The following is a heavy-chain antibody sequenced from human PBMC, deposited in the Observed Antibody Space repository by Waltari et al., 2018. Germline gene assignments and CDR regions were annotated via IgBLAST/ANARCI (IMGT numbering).Heavy chain of an antibody. D-gene: IGHD6-6*01. CDR3: ARDSISSSNAFDI. Sequence: QVQLQESGPGLVKPSQTLSLTCTVSGGSISSGGYYWSWIRQHPGKGLEWIGYIYYSGSTYYNPSLKIRVTISVDTSKNQFSLKLSSVTAADTAVYYCARDSISSSNAFDIWGQGTMVTVSS. CDR2: IYYSGST. V-gene: IGHV4-31*03. CDR1: GGSISSGGYY. J-gene: IGHJ3*02.